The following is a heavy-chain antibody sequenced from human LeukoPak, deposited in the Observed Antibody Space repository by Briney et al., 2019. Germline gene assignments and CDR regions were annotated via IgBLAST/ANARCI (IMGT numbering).Heavy chain of an antibody. J-gene: IGHJ4*02. D-gene: IGHD2-15*01. Sequence: GKSLRLSCAASGFTFSNYAMHWVRQAPGKGLEWVAVISYDGTNKYYADSVKGRLTISRDNSKNTLYLQMNSLRAEDTAVFYCVRTDCSGGSCYPNFDYWGQGTLVTVSS. CDR1: GFTFSNYA. CDR2: ISYDGTNK. CDR3: VRTDCSGGSCYPNFDY. V-gene: IGHV3-30*01.